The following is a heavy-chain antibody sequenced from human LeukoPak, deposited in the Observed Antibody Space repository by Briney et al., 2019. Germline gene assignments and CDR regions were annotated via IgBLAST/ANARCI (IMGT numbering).Heavy chain of an antibody. CDR2: ISYDGSDK. CDR3: ARADGSVAGPPSGH. J-gene: IGHJ4*02. V-gene: IGHV3-30-3*01. Sequence: QTGGSLRLSCAASGFTFCSYAMHWVRQAPGKGLEWVAIISYDGSDKYYADSVKGRLTISRDNSKSTLYLQMISLRTEDTAVYYCARADGSVAGPPSGHWGQGTLVTVSS. D-gene: IGHD6-19*01. CDR1: GFTFCSYA.